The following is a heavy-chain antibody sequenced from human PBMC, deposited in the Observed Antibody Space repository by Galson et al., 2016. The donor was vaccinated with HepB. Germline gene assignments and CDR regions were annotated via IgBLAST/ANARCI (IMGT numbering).Heavy chain of an antibody. CDR2: IVAGNGDT. D-gene: IGHD3-9*01. J-gene: IGHJ4*02. CDR1: GFIFKNAA. Sequence: SVKVSCKAPGFIFKNAAVQWVRQAPGQGLEWIGWIVAGNGDTNYAQKFQERATFTRDMSTRTAYIELTSLRSDDTAVYYCAAATYYDILTTYYVEDYWGQGTLVTASS. V-gene: IGHV1-58*01. CDR3: AAATYYDILTTYYVEDY.